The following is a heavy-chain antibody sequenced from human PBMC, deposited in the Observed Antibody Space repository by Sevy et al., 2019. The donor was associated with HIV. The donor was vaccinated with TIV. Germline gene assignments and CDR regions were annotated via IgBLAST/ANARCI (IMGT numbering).Heavy chain of an antibody. CDR2: IWNDGSNK. D-gene: IGHD3-10*02. V-gene: IGHV3-33*01. Sequence: GGSLRLSCAASGFTFSNYVMQWVRQAPGKGLEWVALIWNDGSNKYYADSVKGRFTTSRDNSSSTLYLQMNSLRAEDTGVYYCARDVRGEGIRPGDLDYWGQGTLVTVSS. CDR1: GFTFSNYV. CDR3: ARDVRGEGIRPGDLDY. J-gene: IGHJ4*02.